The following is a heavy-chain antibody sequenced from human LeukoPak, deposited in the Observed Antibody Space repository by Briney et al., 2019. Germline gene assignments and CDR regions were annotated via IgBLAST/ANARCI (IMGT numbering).Heavy chain of an antibody. CDR2: ISGSGGST. CDR1: GFTFSSYA. J-gene: IGHJ4*02. V-gene: IGHV3-23*01. CDR3: AKDPGGQLGGGAYFDY. D-gene: IGHD3-16*01. Sequence: GGSLRLSCAASGFTFSSYAMSWVRQAPGKGLEWVSAISGSGGSTYYADSVKGRFTISRDNSKNTLYLQMNSLRAEDMALYYCAKDPGGQLGGGAYFDYWGQGTLVTVSS.